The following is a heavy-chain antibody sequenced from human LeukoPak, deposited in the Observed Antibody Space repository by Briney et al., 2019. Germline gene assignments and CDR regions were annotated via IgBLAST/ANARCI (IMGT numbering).Heavy chain of an antibody. CDR2: IKQDGGEK. V-gene: IGHV3-7*01. CDR1: GFTFSSYW. D-gene: IGHD3-22*01. J-gene: IGHJ6*02. CDR3: AKYYYDSSGYYYYYYYGMDV. Sequence: GGSLRLSCAASGFTFSSYWMSWVRQAPGKGLEWVANIKQDGGEKYYVDSVKGRFTISRDNAKNSLYLQMNSLRAEDTAVYYCAKYYYDSSGYYYYYYYGMDVWGQGTTVTVSS.